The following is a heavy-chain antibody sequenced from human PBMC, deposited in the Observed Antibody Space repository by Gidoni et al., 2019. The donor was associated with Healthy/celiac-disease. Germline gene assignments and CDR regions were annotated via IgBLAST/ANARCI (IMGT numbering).Heavy chain of an antibody. CDR2: IWYDGSNK. Sequence: QVQLVESGGGVVQPGRSLRLSCAASGFTFSSYGMHWVRQAPGKGLEWVAVIWYDGSNKYYADSVKGRFTISRDNSKNTLYLQMNSLRAEDTAVYYCARDTFPSSGCDYWGQGTLVTVSS. V-gene: IGHV3-33*01. D-gene: IGHD6-19*01. CDR3: ARDTFPSSGCDY. J-gene: IGHJ4*02. CDR1: GFTFSSYG.